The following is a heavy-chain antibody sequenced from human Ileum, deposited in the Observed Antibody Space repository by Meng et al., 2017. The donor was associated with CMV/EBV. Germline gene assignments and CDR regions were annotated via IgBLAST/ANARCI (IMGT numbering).Heavy chain of an antibody. CDR3: GLHWGSGWYFNL. D-gene: IGHD7-27*01. CDR2: INPNNGDT. V-gene: IGHV1-2*02. J-gene: IGHJ2*01. Sequence: QADLVLSGAEVKKYVASVKVSCKASGYHFTGHYMHWIRQAPGQGLEWMGWINPNNGDTNYAQKFQGRVTMTRDTSISTAYMELSSLRSDDTAVYYCGLHWGSGWYFNLWGRGTLVTVSS. CDR1: GYHFTGHY.